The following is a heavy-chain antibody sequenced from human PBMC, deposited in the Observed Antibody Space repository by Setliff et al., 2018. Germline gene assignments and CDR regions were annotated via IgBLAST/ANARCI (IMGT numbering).Heavy chain of an antibody. V-gene: IGHV4-59*13. CDR1: GGSITNSY. J-gene: IGHJ4*02. D-gene: IGHD6-19*01. CDR2: VYNNGNNGIT. Sequence: SETLSLTCTVSGGSITNSYWSWIRQTPGKGLEWIGYVYNNGNNGITKYNPSLGSRLSMSVDTSKKQFSLKLSYVTAADTAIYYCARDQFSSGWYGAPESYFDTWGQGILVTVSS. CDR3: ARDQFSSGWYGAPESYFDT.